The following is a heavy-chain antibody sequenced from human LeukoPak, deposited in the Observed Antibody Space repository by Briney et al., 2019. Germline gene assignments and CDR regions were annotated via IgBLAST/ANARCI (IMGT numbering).Heavy chain of an antibody. CDR2: FYASGGT. J-gene: IGHJ4*02. CDR1: GFSVSSNY. D-gene: IGHD5-12*01. Sequence: GGSLRLSCEASGFSVSSNYMSWVRQAPGKGLEWVSVFYASGGTFYTDSVKGRFTISRDTSTNSLYLQMSSLRTEDTAVYFCAAKGNGYTGIYVFAHWGKGTLVTVSS. V-gene: IGHV3-66*01. CDR3: AAKGNGYTGIYVFAH.